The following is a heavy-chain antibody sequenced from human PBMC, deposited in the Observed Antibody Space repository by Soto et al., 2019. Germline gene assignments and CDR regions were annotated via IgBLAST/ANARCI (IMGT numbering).Heavy chain of an antibody. CDR1: GGSISSGGYY. V-gene: IGHV4-31*03. CDR3: VTMVRGVIV. CDR2: IYYSGST. D-gene: IGHD3-10*01. Sequence: SETLSLTCTVSGGSISSGGYYWSWIRQHPGKGLEWIGYIYYSGSTYYNPSLKSRVTISVDTSKNQFSLKLSSVTAADTAVYYCVTMVRGVIVWGQGTLVTAPQ. J-gene: IGHJ4*02.